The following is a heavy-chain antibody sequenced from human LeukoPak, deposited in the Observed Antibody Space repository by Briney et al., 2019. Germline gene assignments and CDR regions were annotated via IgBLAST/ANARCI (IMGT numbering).Heavy chain of an antibody. J-gene: IGHJ4*02. CDR1: GGSFSGYY. CDR3: ARARRGSTSSPFRSSIAARNYFDY. CDR2: INHSGST. D-gene: IGHD6-6*01. V-gene: IGHV4-34*01. Sequence: SETLSLTCAVYGGSFSGYYWSWIRQPPGKGLEWIGEINHSGSTNYNPSLKSRVTISVDTSKNQFSLKLSSVTAADTAVYYCARARRGSTSSPFRSSIAARNYFDYWGQGTLVTVSS.